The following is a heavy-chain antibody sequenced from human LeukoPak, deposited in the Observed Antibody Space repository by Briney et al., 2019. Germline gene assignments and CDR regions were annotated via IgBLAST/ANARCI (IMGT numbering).Heavy chain of an antibody. Sequence: ASVKVSCKASGYTFIGDNIHWVRQAPGQRLEWMGWINPHTGVTDYAQKFQGRVTMTRDTSISTAYMELSRLRSDDTAVYYCARPGYCSSTSCYGGGWFDPWGQGTLVTVSS. V-gene: IGHV1-2*02. CDR3: ARPGYCSSTSCYGGGWFDP. J-gene: IGHJ5*02. CDR1: GYTFIGDN. CDR2: INPHTGVT. D-gene: IGHD2-2*01.